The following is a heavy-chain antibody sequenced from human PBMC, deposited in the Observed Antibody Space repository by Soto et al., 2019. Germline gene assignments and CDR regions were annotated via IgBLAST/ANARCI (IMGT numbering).Heavy chain of an antibody. CDR2: IYPGDSDS. J-gene: IGHJ4*02. V-gene: IGHV5-51*01. Sequence: GESLKISCKGSGYSFTTYWIAWVRQAPGKGLEWMGIIYPGDSDSRYSPSFRGQVTFSADKSISTAYLQWSSLKASDTAMYYCARTRSTSAHPYDYWGQGTLVTVSS. CDR1: GYSFTTYW. CDR3: ARTRSTSAHPYDY.